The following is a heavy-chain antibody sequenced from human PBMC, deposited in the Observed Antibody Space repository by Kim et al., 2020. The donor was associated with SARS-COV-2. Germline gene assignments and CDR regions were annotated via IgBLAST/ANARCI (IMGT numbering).Heavy chain of an antibody. V-gene: IGHV4-61*01. D-gene: IGHD5-12*01. CDR2: IYYSGST. Sequence: SETLSLTCTVSGGSVSSGSYYWSWIRQPPGKGLEWIGYIYYSGSTNYNPSLKSRVTISVDTSKNQFSLKLSSVTAADTAVYYCARDGYRAEDFDIWGQGTMVTVSS. CDR3: ARDGYRAEDFDI. J-gene: IGHJ3*02. CDR1: GGSVSSGSYY.